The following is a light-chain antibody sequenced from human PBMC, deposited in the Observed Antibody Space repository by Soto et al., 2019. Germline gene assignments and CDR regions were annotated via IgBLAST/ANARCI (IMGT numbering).Light chain of an antibody. CDR3: QHYNSYSEA. J-gene: IGKJ1*01. CDR2: KAS. V-gene: IGKV1-5*03. Sequence: DIQMTQSPSTLSGSVVERVTVTFRASQTISSWLAWYQQKPGKAPKLLIYKASTLKSGVPSRFSGSGSGTEFTLTISSLQPDDFATYYCQHYNSYSEAFGQGTKV. CDR1: QTISSW.